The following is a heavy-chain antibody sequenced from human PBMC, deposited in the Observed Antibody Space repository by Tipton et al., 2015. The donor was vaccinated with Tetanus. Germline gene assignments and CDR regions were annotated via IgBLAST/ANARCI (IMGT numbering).Heavy chain of an antibody. D-gene: IGHD6-19*01. J-gene: IGHJ1*01. CDR3: AKSRLSGGWYAGGGQFQH. V-gene: IGHV3-23*01. CDR2: ISGSGGST. Sequence: SLRLSCAASGFTFSSYAMSWVRQAPGKGLEWVSAISGSGGSTYYADSVKGRFTISRDNSKNTRYLQMNSLRAEDTAVYYCAKSRLSGGWYAGGGQFQHWGQGTLVTVSS. CDR1: GFTFSSYA.